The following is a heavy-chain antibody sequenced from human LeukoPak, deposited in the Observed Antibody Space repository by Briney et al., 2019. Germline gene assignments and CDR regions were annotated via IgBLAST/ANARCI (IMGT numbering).Heavy chain of an antibody. CDR3: AKDRIGSSFPGNGMDV. V-gene: IGHV3-23*01. Sequence: GGSLRLSCAASGFTFSSYAMSWVRQAPGKGLEWVSAISGSGGSTYYADSVKGRFTISRDNSKNTLYLQMNSLRAEDTAVYYCAKDRIGSSFPGNGMDVWGQGTTVTVSS. CDR2: ISGSGGST. J-gene: IGHJ6*02. D-gene: IGHD6-6*01. CDR1: GFTFSSYA.